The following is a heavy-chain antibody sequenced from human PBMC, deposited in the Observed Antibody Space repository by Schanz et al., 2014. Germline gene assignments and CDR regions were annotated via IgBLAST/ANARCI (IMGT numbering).Heavy chain of an antibody. Sequence: EVQLVESGGGLVQPGGSLRLSCTASGLTLSTYWIHWVRQAPGKGLVWVSRINSDGTITTYADSVRGRFTISRDNAKNTQYLQMSGLRAEDTALYYCARRGVDGLDVWGQGTTVTVSS. CDR3: ARRGVDGLDV. CDR1: GLTLSTYW. J-gene: IGHJ6*02. V-gene: IGHV3-74*01. CDR2: INSDGTIT. D-gene: IGHD3-10*01.